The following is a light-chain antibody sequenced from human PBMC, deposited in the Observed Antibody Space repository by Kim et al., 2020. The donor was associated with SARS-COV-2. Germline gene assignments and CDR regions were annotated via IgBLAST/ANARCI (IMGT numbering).Light chain of an antibody. CDR2: GKN. J-gene: IGLJ2*01. CDR3: NSRDSSGNHLV. Sequence: LGTKSRTTCQGDSLRSYYASWYQQKPGQAPVLVIYGKNNRPSGIPDRFSGSSSGNTASLTITGAQAEDEADYYCNSRDSSGNHLVFGGGTQLTVL. CDR1: SLRSYY. V-gene: IGLV3-19*01.